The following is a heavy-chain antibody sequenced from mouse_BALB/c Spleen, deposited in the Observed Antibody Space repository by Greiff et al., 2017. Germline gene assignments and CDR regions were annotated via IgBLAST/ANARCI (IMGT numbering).Heavy chain of an antibody. CDR3: ARHDYGSYYFDY. Sequence: EVMLVESGGGLVQPGGSRKLSCAASGFTFSSFGMHWVRQAPEKGLEWVAYISSGSSTIYYADTVKGRFTISRDNPKNTLFLQMTSLRSEDTAMYYCARHDYGSYYFDYWGQGTTRTVAS. D-gene: IGHD1-1*01. J-gene: IGHJ2*01. CDR2: ISSGSSTI. V-gene: IGHV5-17*02. CDR1: GFTFSSFG.